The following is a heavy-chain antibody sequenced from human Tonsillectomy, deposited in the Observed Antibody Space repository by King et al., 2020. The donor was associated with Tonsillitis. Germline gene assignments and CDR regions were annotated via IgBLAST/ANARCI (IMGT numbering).Heavy chain of an antibody. CDR3: AKDLYDSSGYYFDY. V-gene: IGHV3-23*04. D-gene: IGHD3-22*01. CDR2: ISGSGGIT. J-gene: IGHJ4*02. CDR1: GFTFSSDA. Sequence: VQLVESGGGLVQPGGSLRLSCAASGFTFSSDAMNWVRQAPGKGLEWVSAISGSGGITYYADAVKGRFTISRDNSKNTLYLQMSCLRVKDTAIYYCAKDLYDSSGYYFDYWGQGTLVTVPS.